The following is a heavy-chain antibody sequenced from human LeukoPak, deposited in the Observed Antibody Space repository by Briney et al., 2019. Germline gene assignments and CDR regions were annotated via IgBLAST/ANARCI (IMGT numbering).Heavy chain of an antibody. J-gene: IGHJ4*02. CDR3: AKGEQSYSSGWKSTYFDY. CDR1: GLTFSSYG. Sequence: SGGSLRLSCAASGLTFSSYGMHWFRQAPGKGLEGVAFIRYDGSNKYYADSVKGRFTISRDNSKNTLYLQMNSLRAEDTAVYYCAKGEQSYSSGWKSTYFDYWGQGTLVTVSS. CDR2: IRYDGSNK. V-gene: IGHV3-30*02. D-gene: IGHD6-19*01.